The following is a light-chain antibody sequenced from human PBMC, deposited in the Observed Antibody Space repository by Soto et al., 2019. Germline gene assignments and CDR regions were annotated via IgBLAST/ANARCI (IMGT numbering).Light chain of an antibody. CDR1: QSVTSNY. J-gene: IGKJ1*01. V-gene: IGKV3-20*01. CDR2: GAS. CDR3: HQYGSSPTWT. Sequence: EIVLTQSPGTLSVPPGERATLSCRASQSVTSNYLAWYQQKPGQAPRLLIYGASSRATGIPDRFSGSGSGTDFTLTISRLEPEDFAVYYCHQYGSSPTWTFGQGTKVEIK.